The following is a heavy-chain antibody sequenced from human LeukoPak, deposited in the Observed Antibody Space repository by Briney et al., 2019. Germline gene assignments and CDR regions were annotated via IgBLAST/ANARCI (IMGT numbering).Heavy chain of an antibody. J-gene: IGHJ4*02. Sequence: SVKVSCKASGGTFSSNGFSWVRQAPGQGLEWMGGIIPIFGTTNYAQKFQGRVTITTDESTSTGYMELSSLRSEDTAVYYCARRWPHSSGYYLFEYWGQGTLVTVSS. V-gene: IGHV1-69*05. D-gene: IGHD3-22*01. CDR3: ARRWPHSSGYYLFEY. CDR1: GGTFSSNG. CDR2: IIPIFGTT.